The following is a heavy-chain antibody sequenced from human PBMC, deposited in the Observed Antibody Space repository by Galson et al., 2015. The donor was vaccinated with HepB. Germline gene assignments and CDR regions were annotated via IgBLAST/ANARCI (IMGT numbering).Heavy chain of an antibody. J-gene: IGHJ4*02. V-gene: IGHV3-74*01. CDR3: LHDSDGPDY. CDR2: INPDGTNV. D-gene: IGHD3-22*01. CDR1: FTFGIYR. Sequence: FTFGIYRMHWVRQPPGGGPVWVSHINPDGTNVRYADSVKGRFTISRDNAKNTLYLQMNSLRDEDTAVYYCLHDSDGPDYWGQGTMVTVSS.